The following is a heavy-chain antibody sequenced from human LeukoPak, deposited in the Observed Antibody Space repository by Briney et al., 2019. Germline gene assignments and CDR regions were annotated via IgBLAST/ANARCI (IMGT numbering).Heavy chain of an antibody. V-gene: IGHV4-34*08. Sequence: GSLRLSCAASGFTFSSYAMSWVRQAPGKGLEWIGEISHSGNTNYNPSLKSRVTISLDTSKNQFSLKLSSVTAADTAIYYCALSTTTVTTRTIDYWGQGTLVTVSS. CDR1: GFTFSSYA. CDR2: ISHSGNT. D-gene: IGHD4-17*01. J-gene: IGHJ4*02. CDR3: ALSTTTVTTRTIDY.